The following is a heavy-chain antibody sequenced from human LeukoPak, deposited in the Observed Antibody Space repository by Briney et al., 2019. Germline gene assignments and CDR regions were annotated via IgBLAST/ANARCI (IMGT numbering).Heavy chain of an antibody. CDR3: ARVPPGYCSGGSCYSPGAFDI. D-gene: IGHD2-15*01. Sequence: XGNTGYAQKFQGRVTMTRNTSISTAYMELSSLRSEDTAVYYCARVPPGYCSGGSCYSPGAFDIWGQGTMVTVSS. CDR2: XGNT. J-gene: IGHJ3*02. V-gene: IGHV1-8*01.